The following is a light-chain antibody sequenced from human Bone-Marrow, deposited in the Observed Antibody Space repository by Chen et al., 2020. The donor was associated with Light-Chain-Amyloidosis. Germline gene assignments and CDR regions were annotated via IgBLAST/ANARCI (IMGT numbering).Light chain of an antibody. V-gene: IGKV2-28*01. CDR3: MQALQTPLT. CDR2: LGS. J-gene: IGKJ4*01. CDR1: QSLLHSNGHTY. Sequence: DIVLTQSPLALPVTPGEPASISCRSSQSLLHSNGHTYLDWYLQKPGQSPQVLIYLGSERASGVPDRFSGSGSGTDFTLKISRVEADDVGVYYCMQALQTPLTFGGGIKVEIK.